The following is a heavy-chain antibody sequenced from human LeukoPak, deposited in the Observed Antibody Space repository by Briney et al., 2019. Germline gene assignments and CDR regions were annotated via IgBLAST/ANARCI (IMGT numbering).Heavy chain of an antibody. CDR1: EITFSSYD. Sequence: GGSLRLSCAASEITFSSYDMHWVRQAPGKGLEWVAFIRSDGSHKYYADSVKGRFTISRDTSQNTLYLQMKSLRTEDTAVYYCAKVLSGSYSPFDFWGQGTLVTVSA. CDR3: AKVLSGSYSPFDF. J-gene: IGHJ4*02. CDR2: IRSDGSHK. V-gene: IGHV3-30*02. D-gene: IGHD1-26*01.